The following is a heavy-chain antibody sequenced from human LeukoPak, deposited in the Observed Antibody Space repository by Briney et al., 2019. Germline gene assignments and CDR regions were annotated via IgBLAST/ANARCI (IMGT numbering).Heavy chain of an antibody. CDR2: INPKSGGT. CDR1: GYTFTDYY. CDR3: ARTPISPWGSYRSSGYFDY. D-gene: IGHD3-16*02. J-gene: IGHJ4*02. V-gene: IGHV1-2*02. Sequence: GASVKVSCKASGYTFTDYYIHWVRQAPGQGLEWMGSINPKSGGTNYAQKFQGRVTMTRDTSISTAYMELSRLRSDDTAVYYCARTPISPWGSYRSSGYFDYWGQGTLVTVSS.